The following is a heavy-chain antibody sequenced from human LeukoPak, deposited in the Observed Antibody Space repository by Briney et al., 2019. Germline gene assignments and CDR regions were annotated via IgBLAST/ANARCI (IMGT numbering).Heavy chain of an antibody. J-gene: IGHJ4*02. CDR3: ARDVADTAEYYYDSSPPGY. CDR1: GYTFTSYG. D-gene: IGHD3-22*01. V-gene: IGHV1-18*01. Sequence: RASVKVSCKASGYTFTSYGISWVRQAPGQGLEWMGWISAYNGNTNYAQKLQGRVTMTTDTSTSTAYMELRSLRSDDTAVYYCARDVADTAEYYYDSSPPGYWGQGTLVTVSS. CDR2: ISAYNGNT.